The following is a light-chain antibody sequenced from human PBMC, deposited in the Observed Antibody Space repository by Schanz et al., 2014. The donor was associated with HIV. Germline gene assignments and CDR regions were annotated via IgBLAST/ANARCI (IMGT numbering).Light chain of an antibody. CDR1: SSDVGSYDL. V-gene: IGLV2-14*02. CDR2: EVN. Sequence: QSALTQPPSASGSPGQSVTISCTGTSSDVGSYDLVSWYQQHPGKAPKLMIYEVNKRPSGVSNRFSGSKSGNTASLTISGLQAEDEADYYCSSYTSSSTLGFGGGTKLTVL. CDR3: SSYTSSSTLG. J-gene: IGLJ3*02.